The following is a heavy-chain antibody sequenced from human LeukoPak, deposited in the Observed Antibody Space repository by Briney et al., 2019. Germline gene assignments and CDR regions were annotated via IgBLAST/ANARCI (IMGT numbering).Heavy chain of an antibody. D-gene: IGHD2-21*02. V-gene: IGHV1-46*01. Sequence: GASVKVSCEASGYTFTSYYIHWVRQAPGQGLEWMGIINPSGGCTSFAQNFQGRVTLTRDTSTSTVYMEVSSLRSEDTALYYCARGGGVVVTFDYWGQGTLVTVSS. CDR1: GYTFTSYY. J-gene: IGHJ4*02. CDR3: ARGGGVVVTFDY. CDR2: INPSGGCT.